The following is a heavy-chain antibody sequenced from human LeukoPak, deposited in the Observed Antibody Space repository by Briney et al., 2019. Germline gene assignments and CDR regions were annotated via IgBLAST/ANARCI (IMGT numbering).Heavy chain of an antibody. J-gene: IGHJ4*02. D-gene: IGHD6-6*01. Sequence: PGGSLRLSCAASGFTFDDYGMSWVRQAPGKGLEWVSGINWNGGSTGYADSVKGRSTISRDNAKNSLYLQMNSLRAEDTALYYCARSDSSSVTGQNFDYWGQGALVTASS. CDR3: ARSDSSSVTGQNFDY. V-gene: IGHV3-20*04. CDR2: INWNGGST. CDR1: GFTFDDYG.